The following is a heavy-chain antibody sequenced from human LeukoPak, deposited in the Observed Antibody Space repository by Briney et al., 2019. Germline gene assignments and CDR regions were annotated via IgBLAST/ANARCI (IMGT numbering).Heavy chain of an antibody. J-gene: IGHJ4*02. CDR3: ARIGGQQLVKVQK. CDR1: GFTFSSYS. D-gene: IGHD6-13*01. V-gene: IGHV3-48*01. CDR2: ISSSSSTI. Sequence: PGGSLRLSCAASGFTFSSYSMNWVRQAPGKGLEWVSYISSSSSTIYYADSVKGRFTISRDNAKNSLYLQMYSLRAEDTAVYYCARIGGQQLVKVQKWGQGTLVTVSS.